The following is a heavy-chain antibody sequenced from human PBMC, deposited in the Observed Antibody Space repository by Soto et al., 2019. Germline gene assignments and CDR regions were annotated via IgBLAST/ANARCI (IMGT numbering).Heavy chain of an antibody. J-gene: IGHJ5*02. V-gene: IGHV4-34*01. CDR2: INHSGST. D-gene: IGHD6-13*01. CDR1: GGSFSGYY. CDR3: ARRYSSSWYRKGGNKWFDP. Sequence: PSETLSLTCAVYGGSFSGYYWSWIRQPPGKGLEWIGEINHSGSTNYNPSLKSRVTISVDTSKNQFSLKLSSVTAADTAVYYCARRYSSSWYRKGGNKWFDPWGQGTLVTVS.